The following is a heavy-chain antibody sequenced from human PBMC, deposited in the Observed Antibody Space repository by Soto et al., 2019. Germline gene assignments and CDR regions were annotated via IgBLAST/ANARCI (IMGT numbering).Heavy chain of an antibody. Sequence: QVQLVQSGAEVKKPGASVKVSCKASGYTFTSYDINWVRQATGQGLEWMGWMNPNSGNTDYAQKFQGRVTMTRNTTISTADMELSSLISADTAVYYCARDATILVVTTTDYYYYGLDVWGQGTTVTVSS. D-gene: IGHD4-4*01. CDR3: ARDATILVVTTTDYYYYGLDV. J-gene: IGHJ6*02. V-gene: IGHV1-8*01. CDR2: MNPNSGNT. CDR1: GYTFTSYD.